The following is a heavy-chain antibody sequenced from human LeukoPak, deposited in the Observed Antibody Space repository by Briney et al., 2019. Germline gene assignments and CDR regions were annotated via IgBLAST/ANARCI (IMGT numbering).Heavy chain of an antibody. D-gene: IGHD2-15*01. CDR1: GFTFSSYG. Sequence: GGSLRLSCAASGFTFSSYGMTWVRQAPGKGLEWVSVISGSGGSTNYADSVKGRFTISRDNSKNTLYLEMNSLRAEDTALYYCARVAYCSGGSCFDYWGQGTLVTVSS. V-gene: IGHV3-23*01. J-gene: IGHJ4*02. CDR2: ISGSGGST. CDR3: ARVAYCSGGSCFDY.